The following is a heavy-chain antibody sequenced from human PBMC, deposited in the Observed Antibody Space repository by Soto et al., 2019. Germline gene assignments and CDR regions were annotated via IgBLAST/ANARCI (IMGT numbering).Heavy chain of an antibody. D-gene: IGHD3-10*01. J-gene: IGHJ4*02. CDR1: DCPFSTYG. V-gene: IGHV3-23*01. CDR2: ISGGAHST. Sequence: EVQLLESGGDLVQPGGSLRLSVATLDCPFSTYGMTWVRQAPGKGLVWVSSISGGAHSTYYADPVKGRVTISRGNSKNTLYLQMNSLRAEDTAVYFCAKRSVSGTYYFDYWGQGTLVTVSS. CDR3: AKRSVSGTYYFDY.